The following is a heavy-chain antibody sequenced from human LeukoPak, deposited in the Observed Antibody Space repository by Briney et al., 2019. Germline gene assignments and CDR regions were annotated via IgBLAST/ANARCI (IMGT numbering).Heavy chain of an antibody. CDR2: INWNGGST. CDR1: GFTFDDYG. D-gene: IGHD6-6*01. CDR3: ARVREYSRSRWFDP. Sequence: GGSLRLSCAASGFTFDDYGMSWVRQAPGKGLEWVGGINWNGGSTGYADSVKGRFTISRDNAKNSLYLQMNSLRAEDTALYHCARVREYSRSRWFDPWGQGTLVTVSS. J-gene: IGHJ5*02. V-gene: IGHV3-20*01.